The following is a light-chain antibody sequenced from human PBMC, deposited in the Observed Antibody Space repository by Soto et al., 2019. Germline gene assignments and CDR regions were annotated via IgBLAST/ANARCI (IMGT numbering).Light chain of an antibody. J-gene: IGKJ2*01. CDR1: QTIGSS. V-gene: IGKV1-5*01. CDR2: DAS. Sequence: DIQMTQSPSTLSASVGYRVTITCRASQTIGSSLAWYQHKPGKAPKLLIFDASTLQTGVSSRFSGSGFGTDFTLTISNLQPDDFATYYCQQHNDYSPVTFGQGTKLEIK. CDR3: QQHNDYSPVT.